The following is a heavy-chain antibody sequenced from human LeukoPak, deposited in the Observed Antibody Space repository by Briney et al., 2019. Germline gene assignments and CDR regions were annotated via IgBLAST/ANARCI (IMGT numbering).Heavy chain of an antibody. D-gene: IGHD1-26*01. CDR3: ARDLPIVGAPGYYGMDV. V-gene: IGHV3-48*03. Sequence: QPGGSLRLSCAASGFTFSSYEMNGVRQAPGKGLEWVSYISSSGSTIYYADSVKGRFTISRDNAKNSLYLQMNSLRAEDTAVYYCARDLPIVGAPGYYGMDVWGQGTTVTVSS. J-gene: IGHJ6*02. CDR1: GFTFSSYE. CDR2: ISSSGSTI.